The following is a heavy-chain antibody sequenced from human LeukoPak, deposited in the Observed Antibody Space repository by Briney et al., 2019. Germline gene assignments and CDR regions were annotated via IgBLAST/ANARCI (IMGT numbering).Heavy chain of an antibody. CDR2: IHYSGST. D-gene: IGHD1-26*01. J-gene: IGHJ5*01. Sequence: SETLSLTCTVSGGFIDTYYWSWIRQAPGRGLEWLGYIHYSGSTTYNPSLKSRVDISIDTSKRQISLRLNPVTAADTAVYYCARRKGRYSGLDNWFDSWGQGTLVTVSS. CDR1: GGFIDTYY. V-gene: IGHV4-59*08. CDR3: ARRKGRYSGLDNWFDS.